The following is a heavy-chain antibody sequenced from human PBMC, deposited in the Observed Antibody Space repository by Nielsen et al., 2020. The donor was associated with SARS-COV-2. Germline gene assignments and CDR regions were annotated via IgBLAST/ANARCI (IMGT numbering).Heavy chain of an antibody. CDR3: AKDGLAYYDSSGYYYPDN. CDR2: ISWNSGSI. D-gene: IGHD3-22*01. Sequence: SLKISCAASGFTFDDYAMHWVRQAPGKGLEWVSGISWNSGSIGYADSVKGRFTISRDNAKNSLYLQMNSLRAEDTALYYCAKDGLAYYDSSGYYYPDNWGQGTLVTVSS. J-gene: IGHJ4*02. CDR1: GFTFDDYA. V-gene: IGHV3-9*01.